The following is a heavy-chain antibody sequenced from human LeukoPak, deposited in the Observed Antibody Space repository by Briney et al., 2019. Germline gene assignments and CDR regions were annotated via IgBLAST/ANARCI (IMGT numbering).Heavy chain of an antibody. V-gene: IGHV3-74*01. CDR2: ISSDGSST. J-gene: IGHJ4*02. CDR1: GFTFSSYA. D-gene: IGHD3-22*01. Sequence: GGSLRLSCAASGFTFSSYAMSWVRQAPGKGLVWVSRISSDGSSTSYADSVKGRFTISRDNAKNTLYLQMNSLRAEDTAVYYCARGHYYDSSGYLGYWGQGTLVTVSS. CDR3: ARGHYYDSSGYLGY.